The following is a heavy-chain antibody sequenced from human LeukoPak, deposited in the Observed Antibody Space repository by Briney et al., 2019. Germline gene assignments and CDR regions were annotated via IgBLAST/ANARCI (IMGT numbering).Heavy chain of an antibody. V-gene: IGHV4-31*03. CDR1: GGSISSGGYY. D-gene: IGHD3-10*01. J-gene: IGHJ6*03. Sequence: SETLSLTCTVSGGSISSGGYYWSWIRQHPGKGLEWIGYIYYSGSTYSNPSLKSRVTISVDTSKNQFSLKLSSVTATVTAVYYCARVRAYYGSGSYSLDHYYYYMDVWGKGTTVTVSS. CDR3: ARVRAYYGSGSYSLDHYYYYMDV. CDR2: IYYSGST.